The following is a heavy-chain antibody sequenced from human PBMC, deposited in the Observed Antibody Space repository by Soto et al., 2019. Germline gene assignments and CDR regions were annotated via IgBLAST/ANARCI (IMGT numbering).Heavy chain of an antibody. CDR3: ARTRGLLSPFDY. V-gene: IGHV1-3*01. J-gene: IGHJ4*02. D-gene: IGHD3-3*01. CDR2: INAGNGNT. CDR1: GYTFTSYA. Sequence: ASVKVSRKASGYTFTSYAMHWVRQAPGQRLEWMGWINAGNGNTKYSQKFQGRVTITRDTSASTAYMELSSLRSEDTAVYYCARTRGLLSPFDYWGQGTLVTVSS.